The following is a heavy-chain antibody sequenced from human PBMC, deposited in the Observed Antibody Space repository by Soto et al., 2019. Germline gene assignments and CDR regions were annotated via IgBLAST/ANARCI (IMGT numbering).Heavy chain of an antibody. CDR1: GGSISSSNW. CDR2: IYHSGST. Sequence: PSETLSLTCAVSGGSISSSNWWSWVRQPPGKGLEWIGEIYHSGSTNYDPSLKSRVTISVDKSKNQFSLKLSSVTAADTAVYYCANTDTVKGYYYYGMDVWGQGTTVTVYS. J-gene: IGHJ6*02. V-gene: IGHV4-4*02. CDR3: ANTDTVKGYYYYGMDV. D-gene: IGHD5-18*01.